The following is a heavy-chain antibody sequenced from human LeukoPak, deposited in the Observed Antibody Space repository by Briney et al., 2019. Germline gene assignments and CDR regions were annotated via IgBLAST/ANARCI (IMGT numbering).Heavy chain of an antibody. CDR2: INTDGSST. J-gene: IGHJ4*02. V-gene: IGHV3-74*01. Sequence: GGSLRLSCAAPGFTFISYRMHWVRQAPGKGLLWVSRINTDGSSTSYADTVKGRFTISRDNAKNTLYLQMNSLRAEDTAVYYCARGDYDFWSGPTHYDYGGQGILVTVSS. CDR3: ARGDYDFWSGPTHYDY. D-gene: IGHD3-3*01. CDR1: GFTFISYR.